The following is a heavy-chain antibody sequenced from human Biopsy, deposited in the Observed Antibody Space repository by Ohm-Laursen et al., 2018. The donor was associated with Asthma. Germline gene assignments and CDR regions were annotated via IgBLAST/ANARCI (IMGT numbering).Heavy chain of an antibody. J-gene: IGHJ6*02. D-gene: IGHD1-20*01. CDR2: IWYDGSNK. V-gene: IGHV3-33*06. CDR3: AKGRYKWNDGYYGLDV. CDR1: GFTFSSYG. Sequence: SLRLSCAASGFTFSSYGMHWVRQAPGKGLEWVAVIWYDGSNKYYADSVKGRFTISRGNSKNTVYLQMNSLRAEDTAVYYCAKGRYKWNDGYYGLDVWGQGTTVTVS.